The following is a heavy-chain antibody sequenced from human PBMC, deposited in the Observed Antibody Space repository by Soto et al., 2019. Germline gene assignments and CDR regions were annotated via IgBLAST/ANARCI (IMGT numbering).Heavy chain of an antibody. D-gene: IGHD6-19*01. J-gene: IGHJ4*02. CDR1: GFAFTNFE. Sequence: EVQLLESGGGLVQPGGSRRLSCTASGFAFTNFEMSWARQASGKGLEWVSFISVSGGETHYADSVKGRFTISRDNSKNTLYLHMNSLRVEDMAVYYCVKGGWLDDWGQGTLVTVSS. CDR3: VKGGWLDD. CDR2: ISVSGGET. V-gene: IGHV3-23*01.